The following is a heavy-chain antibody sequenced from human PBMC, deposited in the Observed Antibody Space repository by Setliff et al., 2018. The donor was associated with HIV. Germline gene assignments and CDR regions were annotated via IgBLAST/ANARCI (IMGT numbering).Heavy chain of an antibody. V-gene: IGHV4-4*09. D-gene: IGHD3-22*01. J-gene: IGHJ4*02. Sequence: SETLSLTCTVSGGSISTYYWSWIRQPPGKGLEWIGYIYTSGSTNYNPSLKTRVTISIDTSKKQVSLKLSSVTAADTAFYYCAKPYYDISGYYFYYFDYWGQGTLVTVSS. CDR3: AKPYYDISGYYFYYFDY. CDR2: IYTSGST. CDR1: GGSISTYY.